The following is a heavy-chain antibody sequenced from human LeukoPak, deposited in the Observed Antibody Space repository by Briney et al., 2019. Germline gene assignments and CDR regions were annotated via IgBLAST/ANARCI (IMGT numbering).Heavy chain of an antibody. D-gene: IGHD3-10*01. CDR2: ISYDGSNK. V-gene: IGHV3-30*14. Sequence: GGSLRLSCAASGFTFSSYAMHWVRQAPGKGLEWVAVISYDGSNKYYADSVKGRFTISRDNSKNTLYLQMNSLRAEDTAVYYCARDPGDYYGSGSYYPFWYFDLWGRGTLVTVSS. J-gene: IGHJ2*01. CDR1: GFTFSSYA. CDR3: ARDPGDYYGSGSYYPFWYFDL.